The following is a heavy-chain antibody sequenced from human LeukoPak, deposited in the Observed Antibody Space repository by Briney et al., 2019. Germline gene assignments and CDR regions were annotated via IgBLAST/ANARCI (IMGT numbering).Heavy chain of an antibody. CDR1: GFIFNNYA. J-gene: IGHJ2*01. V-gene: IGHV3-23*01. CDR2: ISGTGGST. Sequence: GGSLRLSCAASGFIFNNYAMSWVRQAPGKGLEWVSAISGTGGSTYYADSAKGRFTISRDNSKNAVYLQMDSLRAEDTAVYYCARVYGSGSGWYFDLWGRGTLVTVSS. CDR3: ARVYGSGSGWYFDL. D-gene: IGHD3-10*01.